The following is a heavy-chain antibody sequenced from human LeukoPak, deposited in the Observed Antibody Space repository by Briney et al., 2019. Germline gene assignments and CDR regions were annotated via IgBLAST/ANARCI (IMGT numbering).Heavy chain of an antibody. D-gene: IGHD3-9*01. V-gene: IGHV3-66*01. Sequence: GGSLRLSCAASGFTVSSTYMTWVRQAPGKGLEWVSVIYTGGRTDYAESVRGRFTISRDNSKNMLYLQLNSLRAEDTALYYCARDLAGVTGPHWYFDLWGRGTLVFVPS. J-gene: IGHJ2*01. CDR1: GFTVSSTY. CDR3: ARDLAGVTGPHWYFDL. CDR2: IYTGGRT.